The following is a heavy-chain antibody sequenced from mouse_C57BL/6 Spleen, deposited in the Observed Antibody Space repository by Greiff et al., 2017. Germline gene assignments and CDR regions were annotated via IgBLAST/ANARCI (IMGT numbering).Heavy chain of an antibody. CDR2: IYPGGGYT. CDR1: GYTFTNYW. Sequence: QVQLQQSGAELVRPGTSVKMSCKASGYTFTNYWIGWAKQRPGHGLEWIGDIYPGGGYTNYNEKFKGKATLTADKSSSTAYMQFSSLTSEDSAIYYCARSGYDYANYAMDYWGQGTSVTVSS. D-gene: IGHD2-4*01. J-gene: IGHJ4*01. CDR3: ARSGYDYANYAMDY. V-gene: IGHV1-63*01.